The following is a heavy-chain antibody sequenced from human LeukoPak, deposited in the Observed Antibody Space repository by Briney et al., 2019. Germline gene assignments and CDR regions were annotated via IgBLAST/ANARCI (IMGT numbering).Heavy chain of an antibody. CDR2: IYTSGST. CDR3: ARVLRYNWNYWFDP. D-gene: IGHD1-7*01. V-gene: IGHV4-4*07. Sequence: SETLSLTCTVSGGSISSYYWSWIRQPAGKGLEWIGRIYTSGSTNYNPSLKSRVTMSVDTSKNQFSLKLSSVTAADTAVYYCARVLRYNWNYWFDPWGQGTLVTVSS. J-gene: IGHJ5*02. CDR1: GGSISSYY.